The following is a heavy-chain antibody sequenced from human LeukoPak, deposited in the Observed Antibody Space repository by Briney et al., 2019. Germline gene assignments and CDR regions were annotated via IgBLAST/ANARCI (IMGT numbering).Heavy chain of an antibody. D-gene: IGHD1-14*01. CDR2: IYYSGST. V-gene: IGHV4-59*08. CDR3: ARRPAGSRSRRGINFDY. Sequence: PSETLSLTCTVSGGSISSYYWSWIRQPPGKGLEWIGYIYYSGSTNYNPSLKSRVTISVDTSKNQFSLKLSSVTAADTAVYYCARRPAGSRSRRGINFDYWGQGTLVTVSS. CDR1: GGSISSYY. J-gene: IGHJ4*02.